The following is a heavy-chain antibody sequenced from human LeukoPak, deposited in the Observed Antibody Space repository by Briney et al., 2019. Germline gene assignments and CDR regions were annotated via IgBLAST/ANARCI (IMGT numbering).Heavy chain of an antibody. V-gene: IGHV4-59*08. CDR2: IYYSGST. Sequence: SETLSLTCTVSGGSISSYYWSWIRQPPGKGLEWIWYIYYSGSTNYNPSLKSRVTISVDTSKNQFSLKLSSVTAADTAVYYCARLGFHYDILTGYYPEYYFDYWGQGTLVTVSS. CDR3: ARLGFHYDILTGYYPEYYFDY. CDR1: GGSISSYY. J-gene: IGHJ4*02. D-gene: IGHD3-9*01.